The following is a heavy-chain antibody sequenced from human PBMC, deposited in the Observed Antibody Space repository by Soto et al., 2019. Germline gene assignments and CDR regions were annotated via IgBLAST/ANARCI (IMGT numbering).Heavy chain of an antibody. CDR1: GGSISSYY. D-gene: IGHD4-17*01. Sequence: SETLSLTCTVSGGSISSYYWRWIRQPPGKGLEWIGYIYYSGSTNYNPSLKIRVTISVDTSKNQFSLKLSSVTAADTAVYYCARLPTTVTTSFDPWGQGTLVTVSS. J-gene: IGHJ5*02. V-gene: IGHV4-59*08. CDR3: ARLPTTVTTSFDP. CDR2: IYYSGST.